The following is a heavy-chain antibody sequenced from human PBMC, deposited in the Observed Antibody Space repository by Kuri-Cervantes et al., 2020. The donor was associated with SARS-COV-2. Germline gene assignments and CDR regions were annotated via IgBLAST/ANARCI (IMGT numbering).Heavy chain of an antibody. Sequence: GESLKISCAASGFTFSSYAMSWVRQAPGKGLEWVSAISGSGGSTYYADSVKGRFTISRDNSKNTLYLQMNSLRAEDTAVYYCAKDATNIWSGYSNSDYWGQGTLVTVSS. V-gene: IGHV3-23*01. CDR1: GFTFSSYA. CDR2: ISGSGGST. J-gene: IGHJ4*02. CDR3: AKDATNIWSGYSNSDY. D-gene: IGHD3-3*01.